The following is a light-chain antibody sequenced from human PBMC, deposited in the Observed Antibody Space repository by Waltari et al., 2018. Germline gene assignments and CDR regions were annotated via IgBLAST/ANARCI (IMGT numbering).Light chain of an antibody. V-gene: IGKV3-20*01. CDR3: QQYGSSILYT. CDR2: GAS. J-gene: IGKJ2*01. Sequence: VLTQSPGTLSLSPGERATLSCRSSQSLTKRYLAWYQQKPGQAPSLLIYGASSRAAGTPDRFSGSGSGTDYILTISRLEPDDCAVYYCQQYGSSILYTFGQGTKLEIK. CDR1: QSLTKRY.